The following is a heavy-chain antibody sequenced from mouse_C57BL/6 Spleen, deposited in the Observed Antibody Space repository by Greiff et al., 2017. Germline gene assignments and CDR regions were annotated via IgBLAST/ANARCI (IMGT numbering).Heavy chain of an antibody. CDR1: GFTFSDYG. V-gene: IGHV5-17*01. CDR2: ISSGSSTI. J-gene: IGHJ4*01. CDR3: ARPYYYAMDY. Sequence: EVQVVESGGGLVKPGGSLKLSCAASGFTFSDYGMHWVRQAPEKGLEWVAYISSGSSTIYYADTVKGRFTISRDTAKNTLFLQMTSLRSEDTAMYYCARPYYYAMDYWGQGTSVTVSS.